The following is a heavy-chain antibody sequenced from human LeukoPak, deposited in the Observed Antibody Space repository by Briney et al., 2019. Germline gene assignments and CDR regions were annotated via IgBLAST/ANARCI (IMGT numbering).Heavy chain of an antibody. CDR2: ITGSGGST. J-gene: IGHJ1*01. CDR1: GFTFSNYA. D-gene: IGHD6-13*01. V-gene: IGHV3-23*01. CDR3: AKEVAAAGTYFQH. Sequence: GGSLRLSCVASGFTFSNYAMSWVRQAPGKGLEWVSAITGSGGSTYYADSVKGRFTISRDNSKNTLYLQMNSLRADDTAVYYCAKEVAAAGTYFQHWGQGTLVTVSS.